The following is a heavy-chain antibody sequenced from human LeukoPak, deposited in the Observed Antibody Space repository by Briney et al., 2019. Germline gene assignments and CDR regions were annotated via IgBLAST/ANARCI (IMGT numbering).Heavy chain of an antibody. J-gene: IGHJ4*02. V-gene: IGHV1-69*05. CDR2: IIPICGTA. CDR3: ARASDCSGGSCPISY. CDR1: GRTFSSYA. Sequence: ASVKVSCKACGRTFSSYAISWVRQAPGQGLEWMGRIIPICGTAIYAQKFQGRVKSTTDEARSTAYMELSSLRSEDTAVYCGARASDCSGGSCPISYWGQGTLVTVS. D-gene: IGHD2-15*01.